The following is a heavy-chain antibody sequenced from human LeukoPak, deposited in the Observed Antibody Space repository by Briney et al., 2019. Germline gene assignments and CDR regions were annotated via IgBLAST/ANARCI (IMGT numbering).Heavy chain of an antibody. D-gene: IGHD1-14*01. CDR3: ASGGQVTDSPMGY. V-gene: IGHV4-59*01. Sequence: SETLSLTCTVSGGSISSYYWSWIRQPPGKGLEWIGYIYYSGSTNYNPSLKSRVTISVDTSKNQFSLKLSSVTAADTAVYYCASGGQVTDSPMGYWGQGTLVTVSS. CDR2: IYYSGST. CDR1: GGSISSYY. J-gene: IGHJ4*02.